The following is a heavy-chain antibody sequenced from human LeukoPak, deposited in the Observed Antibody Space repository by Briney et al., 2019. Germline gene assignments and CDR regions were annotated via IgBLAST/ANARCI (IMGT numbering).Heavy chain of an antibody. CDR3: ASSIVYCSSTSCYFN. CDR2: INPNSGGT. CDR1: GYTFTGHY. V-gene: IGHV1-2*02. J-gene: IGHJ4*02. Sequence: GASVKVSCKASGYTFTGHYMHWVRQAPGQGLEWMGWINPNSGGTNYAQKFQGRVTMTRDTSISTAYMELSRLRSDDTAVYYCASSIVYCSSTSCYFNWGQGTLVTVSS. D-gene: IGHD2-2*01.